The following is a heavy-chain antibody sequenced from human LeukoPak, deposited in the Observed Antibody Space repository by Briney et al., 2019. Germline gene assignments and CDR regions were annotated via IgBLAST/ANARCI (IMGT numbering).Heavy chain of an antibody. Sequence: GASVKVSCKASGYTFTTYYMHWVRQAPGQGLEWMGIINPSGRSTSYAQKFQGRVTMTGDMSTSTVYMELSSLRSEDTAVYYCARGYGSGSYYRDYWGQGTLATVSS. J-gene: IGHJ4*02. CDR3: ARGYGSGSYYRDY. D-gene: IGHD3-10*01. V-gene: IGHV1-46*01. CDR2: INPSGRST. CDR1: GYTFTTYY.